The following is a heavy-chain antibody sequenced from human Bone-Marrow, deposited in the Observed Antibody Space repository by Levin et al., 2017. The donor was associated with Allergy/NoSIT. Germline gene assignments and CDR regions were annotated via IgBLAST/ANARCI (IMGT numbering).Heavy chain of an antibody. CDR3: AKVRRGLDAFDI. V-gene: IGHV3-23*01. J-gene: IGHJ3*02. CDR2: ITQSGGDT. D-gene: IGHD3/OR15-3a*01. Sequence: QPGGSLRLSCAASGFTFSTSAMSWVRQAPGKGLEWVSSITQSGGDTYYAASVKGRFTISRDNSNNTLYLHMNGLRAEDTALYYCAKVRRGLDAFDIWGQGTMVTVSS. CDR1: GFTFSTSA.